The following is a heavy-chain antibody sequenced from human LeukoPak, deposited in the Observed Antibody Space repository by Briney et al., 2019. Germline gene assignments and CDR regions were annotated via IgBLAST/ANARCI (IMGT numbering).Heavy chain of an antibody. CDR3: ARDNWSKYYFDY. CDR1: GFTFSSYS. V-gene: IGHV3-21*01. D-gene: IGHD1/OR15-1a*01. CDR2: ISSSSSYI. Sequence: GGSLRLSCAASGFTFSSYSMNWVRRAPGKGLEWVSSISSSSSYIYYADSVKGRFTISRDNAKNSLYLQMNSLRAEDTAVYYCARDNWSKYYFDYWGQGTLVTVSS. J-gene: IGHJ4*02.